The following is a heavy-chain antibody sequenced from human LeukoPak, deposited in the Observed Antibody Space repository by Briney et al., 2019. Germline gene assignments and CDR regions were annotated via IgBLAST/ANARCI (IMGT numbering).Heavy chain of an antibody. CDR3: ARHYYYDSSGLDY. Sequence: ASVKVSCKASGYTFTGYYMHWVRQAPGQGLEWMGWINPNSGGTNYAQKFQGRVTMTRDTSISTAYMELSRLRSDETAVYYCARHYYYDSSGLDYWGQGTLVTVSS. CDR2: INPNSGGT. CDR1: GYTFTGYY. V-gene: IGHV1-2*02. J-gene: IGHJ4*02. D-gene: IGHD3-22*01.